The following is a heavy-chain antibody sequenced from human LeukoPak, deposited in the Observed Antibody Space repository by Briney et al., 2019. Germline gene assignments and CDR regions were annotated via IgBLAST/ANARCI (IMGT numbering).Heavy chain of an antibody. CDR2: ISSSGSTI. CDR1: GFTFSSYE. J-gene: IGHJ4*02. Sequence: WGSLRLSCAASGFTFSSYEMNWVRQAPGKGLEWVSYISSSGSTIYYADSVKGRFTISRDNAKNSLYLQMNSLRAEDTAVYYCAREISRFGIWGQGTLVTVSS. V-gene: IGHV3-48*03. D-gene: IGHD3-16*01. CDR3: AREISRFGI.